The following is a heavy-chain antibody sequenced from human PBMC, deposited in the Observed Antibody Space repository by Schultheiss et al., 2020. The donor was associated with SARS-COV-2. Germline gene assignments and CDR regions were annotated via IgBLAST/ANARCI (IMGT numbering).Heavy chain of an antibody. CDR1: GFTFSSYE. D-gene: IGHD1-26*01. V-gene: IGHV3-48*03. CDR3: AKVDGSYRV. J-gene: IGHJ6*02. Sequence: GGSLRLSCAASGFTFSSYEMNWVRQAPGKGLEWVSYISSSGSTIYYADSVKGRFTISRDNSKNTLYLQMNSLRAEDTAVYYCAKVDGSYRVWGQGTTVTVSS. CDR2: ISSSGSTI.